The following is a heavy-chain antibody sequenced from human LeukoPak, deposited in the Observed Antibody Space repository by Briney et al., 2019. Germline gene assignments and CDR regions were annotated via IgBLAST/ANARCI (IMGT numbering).Heavy chain of an antibody. J-gene: IGHJ4*02. CDR1: GYTFTNYL. CDR2: ITPSVDTT. Sequence: GASVKVSCKASGYTFTNYLLHWVRQAPGHGLEWVGRITPSVDTTNYAQKFRDRVTMTRDTSTSTVYMELSSLRSEDTAVYHCVREESGGYFDYWGQGTLVTVSS. D-gene: IGHD2-8*02. V-gene: IGHV1-46*01. CDR3: VREESGGYFDY.